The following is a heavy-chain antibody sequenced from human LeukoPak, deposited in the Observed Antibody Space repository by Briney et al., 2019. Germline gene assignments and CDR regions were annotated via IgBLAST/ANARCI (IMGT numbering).Heavy chain of an antibody. CDR1: GGSFSGYY. D-gene: IGHD1-26*01. J-gene: IGHJ6*02. Sequence: SETLSLTCAVYGGSFSGYYWSWIRQPPGKGLEWIGYIYYSGSTNYNPSLKSRVTISVDTSKNQFSLKLSSVTAADTAVYYCARGYSGSYFPSYYYYYGMDVWGQGTTVTVSS. V-gene: IGHV4-59*08. CDR2: IYYSGST. CDR3: ARGYSGSYFPSYYYYYGMDV.